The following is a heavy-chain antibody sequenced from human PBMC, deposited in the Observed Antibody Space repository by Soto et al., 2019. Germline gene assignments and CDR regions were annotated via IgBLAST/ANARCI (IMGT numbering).Heavy chain of an antibody. Sequence: QVHLQQWGAGLLKPSETLSLTCAVYGVSFTGYYWSWIRQPPGTGLEGLGEINHSGSTDYNPSLKNQVTISVDTYKKQFSLKLSSVTAADTAVYYCATSYYNFWSAHYLAYFAYWGQGTMVTVSS. V-gene: IGHV4-34*01. D-gene: IGHD3-3*01. CDR3: ATSYYNFWSAHYLAYFAY. CDR1: GVSFTGYY. J-gene: IGHJ4*02. CDR2: INHSGST.